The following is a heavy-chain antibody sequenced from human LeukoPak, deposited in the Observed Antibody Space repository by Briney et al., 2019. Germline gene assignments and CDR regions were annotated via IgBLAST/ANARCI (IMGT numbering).Heavy chain of an antibody. V-gene: IGHV3-21*01. CDR3: ARDRHCSSTSCYPAEYFQH. CDR1: GFTFSNAW. CDR2: ISSSSSYI. D-gene: IGHD2-2*01. J-gene: IGHJ1*01. Sequence: GGSLRLSCAASGFTFSNAWMSWVRQAPGKGLEWVSSISSSSSYIYYADSVKGRFTISRDNAKNSLYLQMNSLRAEDTAVYYCARDRHCSSTSCYPAEYFQHWGQGTLVTVSS.